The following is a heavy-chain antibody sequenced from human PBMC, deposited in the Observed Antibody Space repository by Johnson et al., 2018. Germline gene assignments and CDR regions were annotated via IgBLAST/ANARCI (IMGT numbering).Heavy chain of an antibody. CDR3: TTGGWSHYYYYRGV. Sequence: EVQLVESGGGLMEPGRSLRLSCTASGLSFGDYSMSWFRQAPGKGLEWVGLIRSKAYDGATEYAASVKDKFTISRDDSKNIAYLQMNSLIIEDTGVYYCTTGGWSHYYYYRGVWGKGTTVTVSS. J-gene: IGHJ6*03. CDR2: IRSKAYDGAT. D-gene: IGHD6-19*01. V-gene: IGHV3-49*03. CDR1: GLSFGDYS.